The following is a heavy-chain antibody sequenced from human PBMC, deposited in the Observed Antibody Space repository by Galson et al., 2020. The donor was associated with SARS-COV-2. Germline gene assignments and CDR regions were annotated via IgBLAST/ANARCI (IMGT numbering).Heavy chain of an antibody. Sequence: GGSLRLSCAASGFTFDDYAMHWVRQAPGKGLEWVSGISWNSGSIGYADSVKGRFTISRDNAKNSLYLQMNSLRAEDTALYYCAKVDDYGDSGSVYWGQGTLVTVSS. CDR3: AKVDDYGDSGSVY. CDR2: ISWNSGSI. J-gene: IGHJ4*02. V-gene: IGHV3-9*01. D-gene: IGHD4-17*01. CDR1: GFTFDDYA.